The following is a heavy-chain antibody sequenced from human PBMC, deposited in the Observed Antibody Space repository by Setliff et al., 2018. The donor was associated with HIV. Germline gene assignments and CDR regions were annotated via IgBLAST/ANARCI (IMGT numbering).Heavy chain of an antibody. CDR2: IYTSGST. V-gene: IGHV4-61*09. CDR1: GVSISSGRYY. CDR3: AREVCYYYYYMDV. J-gene: IGHJ6*03. Sequence: SETLSLTCTVSGVSISSGRYYWSLIRQPAGKGLVLIGHIYTSGSTNYNPSLKSRVTISVDTSKNQFSLKFSSVTAADTAEYYCAREVCYYYYYMDVWGDGTRGAVSS.